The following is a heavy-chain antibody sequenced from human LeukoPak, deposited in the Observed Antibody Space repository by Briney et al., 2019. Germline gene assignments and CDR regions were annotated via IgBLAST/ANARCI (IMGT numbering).Heavy chain of an antibody. D-gene: IGHD6-6*01. CDR1: GFTFSSYA. CDR2: ISGSGGST. CDR3: AKDRISSSVPYNWFDP. Sequence: GGSLRLSCAASGFTFSSYAVSWVRQAPGKGLEWVSAISGSGGSTYYADSVKGRFTISRDNSKNTLYLQMNSLRAEDTAVYYCAKDRISSSVPYNWFDPWGQGTLVTVSS. V-gene: IGHV3-23*01. J-gene: IGHJ5*02.